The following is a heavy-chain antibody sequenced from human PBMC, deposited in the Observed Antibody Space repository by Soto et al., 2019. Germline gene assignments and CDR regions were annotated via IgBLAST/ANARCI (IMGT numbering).Heavy chain of an antibody. Sequence: GGSLRLSCAASGFTFSSAWMNWVRQTPGKGLEWVGRIKSKVDGGTTDYAAPVKGRFSISRDDSQNTLYLQMNSLKTEDTAVYFCTGDPPTGRPGIDYWGQGTLVTVSS. CDR2: IKSKVDGGTT. CDR3: TGDPPTGRPGIDY. J-gene: IGHJ4*02. CDR1: GFTFSSAW. V-gene: IGHV3-15*07. D-gene: IGHD2-8*02.